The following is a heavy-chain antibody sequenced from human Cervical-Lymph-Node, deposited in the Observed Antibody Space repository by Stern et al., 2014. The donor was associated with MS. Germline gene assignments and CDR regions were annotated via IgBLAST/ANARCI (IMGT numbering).Heavy chain of an antibody. D-gene: IGHD6-6*01. CDR3: VREIAARRFDT. V-gene: IGHV3-66*01. CDR2: IYGGGIT. CDR1: GFAVSATY. Sequence: EMQLVESGGDLVQPGGSLRLSCAASGFAVSATYVNWVRQAPGKGLEWVALIYGGGITHYADSVRGRFTLSRDSSQNTVYLHMNTLGVDDTAVYYCVREIAARRFDTWGQGTPVIVSA. J-gene: IGHJ5*01.